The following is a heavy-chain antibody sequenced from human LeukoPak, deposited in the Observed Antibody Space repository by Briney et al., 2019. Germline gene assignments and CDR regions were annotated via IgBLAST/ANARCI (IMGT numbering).Heavy chain of an antibody. V-gene: IGHV4-34*01. CDR1: GASFAGYY. CDR2: INHSGGT. Sequence: SETLSLTCAVYGASFAGYYWSWFRQPPGKGLEWIGEINHSGGTNYNPSLKSRVTISLDTSNNQFSLKLSSVTAADTAVYYCARLLPLQGGDVWGQGTTVTVSS. J-gene: IGHJ6*02. CDR3: ARLLPLQGGDV. D-gene: IGHD2-15*01.